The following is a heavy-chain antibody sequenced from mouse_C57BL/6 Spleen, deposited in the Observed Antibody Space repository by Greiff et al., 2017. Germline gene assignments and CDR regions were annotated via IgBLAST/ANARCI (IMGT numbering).Heavy chain of an antibody. CDR2: IDPEDGET. CDR1: GFNIKDYY. J-gene: IGHJ1*03. CDR3: ASRGYDGRGYFDV. V-gene: IGHV14-2*01. D-gene: IGHD2-3*01. Sequence: VQLQQSGAELVKPGASVKLSCTASGFNIKDYYMHWVKQRTEQGLEWIGRIDPEDGETKYAPKIQGKATITADTSSNTAYLQLSSLTSEDTAVYYCASRGYDGRGYFDVWGTGTTVTVSS.